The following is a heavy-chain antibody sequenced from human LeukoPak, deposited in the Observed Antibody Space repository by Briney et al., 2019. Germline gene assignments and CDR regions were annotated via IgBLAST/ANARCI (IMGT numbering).Heavy chain of an antibody. CDR2: ISPSGSIS. D-gene: IGHD3-9*01. CDR1: GFTSSSYG. J-gene: IGHJ5*02. CDR3: ARDLDWGAFDA. V-gene: IGHV3-23*01. Sequence: GGSLRLSCAASGFTSSSYGMHWVRQAPGKGLEWVSGISPSGSISYYADSVKGRFTISRDNSKNTVSLQMNSLRAEDTALYYCARDLDWGAFDAWGQGTLVTVSS.